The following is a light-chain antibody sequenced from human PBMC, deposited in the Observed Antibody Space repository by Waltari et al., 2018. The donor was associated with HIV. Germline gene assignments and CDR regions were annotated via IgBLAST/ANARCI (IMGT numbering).Light chain of an antibody. CDR3: QTWDTGIRV. CDR2: LNSDGSH. J-gene: IGLJ3*02. CDR1: RGHSNYD. V-gene: IGLV4-69*01. Sequence: QLVLTQSPSASASLGASVKFTCTLSRGHSNYDIAWHQQQPEKGPRYLMKLNSDGSHSKGAGIPDRFSGSSSGAERYLTISSLQSEDEADYYCQTWDTGIRVFGGGTKLTVL.